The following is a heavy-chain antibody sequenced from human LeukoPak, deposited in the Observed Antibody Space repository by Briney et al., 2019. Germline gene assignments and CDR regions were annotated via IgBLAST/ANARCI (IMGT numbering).Heavy chain of an antibody. CDR1: GFSFSSYW. D-gene: IGHD3-10*01. CDR3: ARESDGSGSYDSFFFDY. CDR2: IKQDGNEK. J-gene: IGHJ4*02. Sequence: GGSLRLSCAASGFSFSSYWMSWVRQPPGKGLEWVANIKQDGNEKYYMDSVKGRFTISRDNSKNTLYLQMNSLRAEDTAVYYCARESDGSGSYDSFFFDYWGQGTLVTVSS. V-gene: IGHV3-7*03.